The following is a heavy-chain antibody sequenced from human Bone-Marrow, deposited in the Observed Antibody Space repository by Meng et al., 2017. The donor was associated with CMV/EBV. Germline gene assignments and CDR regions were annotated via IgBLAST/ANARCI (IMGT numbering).Heavy chain of an antibody. CDR3: ARGLHAYYYGSGSYYNGFDP. V-gene: IGHV1-69*10. Sequence: AVKVSCKTSAATFSGYAISWVRQAPGQGLEWMGGIIPILGIANYAQKFQGRVTITADKSTSTAYMELSSLRSEDTAVYYCARGLHAYYYGSGSYYNGFDPWGQGTLVTVSS. D-gene: IGHD3-10*01. CDR2: IIPILGIA. J-gene: IGHJ5*02. CDR1: AATFSGYA.